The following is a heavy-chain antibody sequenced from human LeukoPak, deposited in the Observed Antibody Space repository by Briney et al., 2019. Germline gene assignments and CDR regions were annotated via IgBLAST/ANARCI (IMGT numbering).Heavy chain of an antibody. CDR1: TYSISSGYY. CDR3: ARIEAVTRGYNHAYYFDY. V-gene: IGHV4-38-2*02. Sequence: PSETLSLTCTVSTYSISSGYYWGWIRQPPGKGLEWIGNIYHNGNTYYNPSLKSRVTISVDTSKKQFSLKLRTATAADTAVYYCARIEAVTRGYNHAYYFDYWGQGTLVIVSS. CDR2: IYHNGNT. J-gene: IGHJ4*02. D-gene: IGHD5-18*01.